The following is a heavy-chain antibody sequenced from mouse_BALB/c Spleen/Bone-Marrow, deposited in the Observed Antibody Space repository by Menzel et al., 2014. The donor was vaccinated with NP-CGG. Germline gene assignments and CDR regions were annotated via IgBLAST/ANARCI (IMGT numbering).Heavy chain of an antibody. CDR3: GRLGYYGGVAY. Sequence: VQGVESGGGLVQPGGSLKLSCAASGFDFSGFWMGWVRQAPGKGLEWIGEINPDSSTINYTPSLKDRFIISRDNAKNTLYLQMSKVRSEDTALYYCGRLGYYGGVAYWGQGTLVTVSA. D-gene: IGHD2-3*01. V-gene: IGHV4-1*02. CDR1: GFDFSGFW. CDR2: INPDSSTI. J-gene: IGHJ3*01.